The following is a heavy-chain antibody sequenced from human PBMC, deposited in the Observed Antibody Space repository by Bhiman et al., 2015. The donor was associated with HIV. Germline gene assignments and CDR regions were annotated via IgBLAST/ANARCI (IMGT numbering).Heavy chain of an antibody. CDR1: GFTFSSYE. Sequence: EVQLVESGGGLVQPGGSLRLSCVASGFTFSSYEVNWVRQAPGKGLEWVAYISSSGIIKYYADSVKGRFTISRDNAKNSLYLQMNSLRAEDTALYYCAKDGRMELLFVLFDYWGQGTLVTVSS. D-gene: IGHD3-10*01. CDR2: ISSSGIIK. CDR3: AKDGRMELLFVLFDY. J-gene: IGHJ4*02. V-gene: IGHV3-48*03.